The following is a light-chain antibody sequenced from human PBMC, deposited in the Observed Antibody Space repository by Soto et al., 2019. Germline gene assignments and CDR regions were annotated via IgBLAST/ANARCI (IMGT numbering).Light chain of an antibody. J-gene: IGLJ3*02. Sequence: QSALTQPASLSGSPGQSITISCTGTSSDVAAYNLVSWYQQRPGEAPKLIISEVRNRPSGISYRFTGSKSGNTASLTISGLQAEDEADYYCSSYTTTSTLVFGGGTKLTVL. CDR1: SSDVAAYNL. CDR2: EVR. V-gene: IGLV2-14*01. CDR3: SSYTTTSTLV.